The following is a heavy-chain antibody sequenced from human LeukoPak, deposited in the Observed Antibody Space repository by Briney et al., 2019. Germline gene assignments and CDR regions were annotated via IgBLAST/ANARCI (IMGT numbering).Heavy chain of an antibody. J-gene: IGHJ4*02. CDR2: ISNSGGTT. CDR1: GFTFSSYA. D-gene: IGHD3-22*01. V-gene: IGHV3-23*01. Sequence: GGSLRLSCAASGFTFSSYAMTWFRQAPGKGLEWVSSISNSGGTTYYTDSVKGRFTISRDNSKNTLYLQMNSLRADDTAVYYCARVSNQIVVAGGYWGQGTLVTVSS. CDR3: ARVSNQIVVAGGY.